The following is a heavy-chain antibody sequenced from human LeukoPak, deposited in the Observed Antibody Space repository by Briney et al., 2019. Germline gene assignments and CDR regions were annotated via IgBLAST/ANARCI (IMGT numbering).Heavy chain of an antibody. CDR3: ARGQIAAAGTFRVSWRTDY. CDR2: IYSGGST. J-gene: IGHJ4*02. CDR1: GFTVSSNY. D-gene: IGHD6-13*01. V-gene: IGHV3-53*05. Sequence: GGSLRLSCAASGFTVSSNYMSWVRQAPGKGLEWVSVIYSGGSTYYADSVKGRFTISRDNSKNTLYLQMNSLRAEDTAVYYCARGQIAAAGTFRVSWRTDYWGQGTLVTVSS.